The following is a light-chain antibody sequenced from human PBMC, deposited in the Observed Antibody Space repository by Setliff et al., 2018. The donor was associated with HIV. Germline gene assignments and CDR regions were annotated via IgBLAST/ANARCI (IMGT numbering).Light chain of an antibody. J-gene: IGLJ1*01. Sequence: QSALTQPASVSGSPGQSITISCTGTSSDVGGYNFVCWYQQHPGKAPKLMIYDVNERPSGVSNRFSGSKSGNTASLTISGLQAEDEADYYCSSFTSSTTYVFGTGTKATVL. CDR2: DVN. CDR1: SSDVGGYNF. V-gene: IGLV2-14*03. CDR3: SSFTSSTTYV.